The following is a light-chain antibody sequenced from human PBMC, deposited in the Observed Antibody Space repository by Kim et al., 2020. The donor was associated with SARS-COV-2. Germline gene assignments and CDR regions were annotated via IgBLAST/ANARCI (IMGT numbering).Light chain of an antibody. V-gene: IGLV4-69*01. CDR3: QTLDTGIRV. Sequence: QLVLTQSPSASASLGASVKLTCTLSRGHNTYAIAWHQQQPEKGPRFLMTVNIDGSHYKGDGIPDRLSGSSSGTERYLTISSLQSEDEADYYCQTLDTGIRVFGGGTKVTVL. J-gene: IGLJ3*02. CDR1: RGHNTYA. CDR2: VNIDGSH.